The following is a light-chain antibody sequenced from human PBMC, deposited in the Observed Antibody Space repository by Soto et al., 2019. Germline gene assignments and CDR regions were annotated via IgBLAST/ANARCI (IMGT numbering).Light chain of an antibody. Sequence: IVMTQSPVTLSASPGDRVTLSCRASQSVNINLAWYQQRPGQAPRVLIYGASNRASGIPDRFSGSGSGTDFTLTISSLEPDDFALYYCQQYKDWPPLTFGGGTRVEIK. CDR2: GAS. CDR1: QSVNIN. CDR3: QQYKDWPPLT. J-gene: IGKJ4*01. V-gene: IGKV3D-15*01.